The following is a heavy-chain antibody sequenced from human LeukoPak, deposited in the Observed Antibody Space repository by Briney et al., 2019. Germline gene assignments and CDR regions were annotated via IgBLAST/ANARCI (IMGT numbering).Heavy chain of an antibody. CDR2: IYYSGST. CDR1: GGSISSSSYY. D-gene: IGHD3-3*01. CDR3: ARRGYDFWSGYFDY. Sequence: SETLSLTCTISGGSISSSSYYWGWIRQPPGQVLEWIGSIYYSGSTYYNPSLKSRVTISVNTSKNQFSLKLSSVTAADTAVYYCARRGYDFWSGYFDYWGQGTLVTVSS. J-gene: IGHJ4*02. V-gene: IGHV4-39*01.